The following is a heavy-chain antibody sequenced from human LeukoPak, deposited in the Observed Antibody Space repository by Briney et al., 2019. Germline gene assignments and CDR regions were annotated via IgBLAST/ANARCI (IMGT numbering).Heavy chain of an antibody. V-gene: IGHV1-18*01. CDR3: ARASREDGDYPRFDY. Sequence: GASVKVSCKASGYTFTSYGISWVRQAPGQGLEWMGWISAYNGNTNYAQKLQGRVTTTTDTSTSTAYMELRSLRSDDTAVYYCARASREDGDYPRFDYWGQGTLVTVSS. J-gene: IGHJ4*02. D-gene: IGHD4-17*01. CDR1: GYTFTSYG. CDR2: ISAYNGNT.